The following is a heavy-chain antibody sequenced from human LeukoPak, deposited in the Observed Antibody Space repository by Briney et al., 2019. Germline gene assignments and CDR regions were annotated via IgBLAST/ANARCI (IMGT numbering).Heavy chain of an antibody. CDR3: ARDFGSGSYYKWDDAFDI. CDR2: ISAYNGNT. D-gene: IGHD3-10*01. Sequence: ASVKVSFKASGYTFTSYGISWVRQAPGQGLELVGWISAYNGNTNYAQKLQGRVTMTTDTSTSTDYMELRSLRSDDTAVYYCARDFGSGSYYKWDDAFDIWGQGTMVTVSS. V-gene: IGHV1-18*01. CDR1: GYTFTSYG. J-gene: IGHJ3*02.